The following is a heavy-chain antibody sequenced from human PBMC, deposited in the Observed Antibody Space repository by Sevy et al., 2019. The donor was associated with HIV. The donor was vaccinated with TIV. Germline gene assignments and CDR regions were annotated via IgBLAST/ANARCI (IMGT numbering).Heavy chain of an antibody. V-gene: IGHV4-34*08. Sequence: GSLRLSCAASGFSFNSYEMNWVRQAPGKGLEWIGEINESGITYYNPSLKSRVTISVDTSKKQFSLKLNSVTAVDSAVYFCARSPPVVVVPGAPSWFDPWGQGTLVTVSS. CDR2: INESGIT. D-gene: IGHD2-2*01. J-gene: IGHJ5*02. CDR1: GFSFNSYE. CDR3: ARSPPVVVVPGAPSWFDP.